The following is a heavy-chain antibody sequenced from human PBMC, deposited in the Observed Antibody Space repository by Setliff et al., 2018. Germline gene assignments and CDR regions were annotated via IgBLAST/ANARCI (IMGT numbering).Heavy chain of an antibody. CDR2: IYYTGIT. CDR1: GDSINSYPYY. J-gene: IGHJ4*02. D-gene: IGHD1-1*01. V-gene: IGHV4-39*01. Sequence: PSETLSLTCTVSGDSINSYPYYWGWIRQPPGKGLEWIGNIYYTGITYYNPSLKGRFTISVDTAQNQFSLRLTSVTAADTAVYYCARTGTYRYFDYWGQGALVTVSS. CDR3: ARTGTYRYFDY.